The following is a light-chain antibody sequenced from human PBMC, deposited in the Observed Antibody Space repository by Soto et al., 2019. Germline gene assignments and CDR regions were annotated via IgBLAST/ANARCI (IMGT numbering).Light chain of an antibody. J-gene: IGKJ5*01. CDR3: QQANSFPIT. V-gene: IGKV1-12*01. CDR1: QDISNW. CDR2: AAS. Sequence: DIQMTQSPSSVSAYVGDRVTITCRASQDISNWLAWYQQKPGKAPKLLIYAASTLQSGVPSRFSGSASGTDGTITISSLQKEDGSTYYCQQANSFPITFGQGTRLEIK.